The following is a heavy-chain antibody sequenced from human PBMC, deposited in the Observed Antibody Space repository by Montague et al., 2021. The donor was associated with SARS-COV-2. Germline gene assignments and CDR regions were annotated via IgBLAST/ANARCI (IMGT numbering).Heavy chain of an antibody. Sequence: SETLSLTCAVSGGPITSYYWNWIRQPPGKGLEYIGYIYHSGSTTYNPSLKSRVSISVDTSKNQFSLKLRSVTAADTAVYYCARGLEKYGSGRHHFDPWGQGTLVTVSS. V-gene: IGHV4-59*01. D-gene: IGHD3-10*01. CDR2: IYHSGST. CDR3: ARGLEKYGSGRHHFDP. CDR1: GGPITSYY. J-gene: IGHJ5*02.